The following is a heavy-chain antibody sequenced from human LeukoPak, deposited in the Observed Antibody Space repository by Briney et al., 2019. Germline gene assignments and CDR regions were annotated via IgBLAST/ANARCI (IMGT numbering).Heavy chain of an antibody. CDR2: IDPSNGNI. J-gene: IGHJ4*01. CDR3: AREGVSGHFDY. V-gene: IGHV1-18*01. D-gene: IGHD3-3*01. Sequence: GASVKVSCKASAYTFNSYGICWERHAHGQLREWIGWIDPSNGNIKYAEKIQGRLTITTDTSRSTAYIELRRLRSNATAVYYCAREGVSGHFDYWGRGTLVTVSS. CDR1: AYTFNSYG.